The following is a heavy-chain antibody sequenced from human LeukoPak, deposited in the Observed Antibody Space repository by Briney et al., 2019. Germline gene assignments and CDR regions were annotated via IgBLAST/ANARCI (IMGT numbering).Heavy chain of an antibody. J-gene: IGHJ4*02. Sequence: ASVKVSCKASGYTFTGYYMHWVRQAPGQGLEWMGIINPSGGSTSYAQKFQGRVTMTRDTSTSTVYMELSSLRSEDTAVYYCARDSGWLQLFYYFDYWGQGTLVTVSS. V-gene: IGHV1-46*01. D-gene: IGHD5-24*01. CDR1: GYTFTGYY. CDR3: ARDSGWLQLFYYFDY. CDR2: INPSGGST.